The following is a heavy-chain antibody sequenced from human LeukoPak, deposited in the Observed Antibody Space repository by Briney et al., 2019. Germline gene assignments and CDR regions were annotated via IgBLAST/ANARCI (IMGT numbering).Heavy chain of an antibody. Sequence: PSETLSLTCTVSGGSISSYYWSWIRQPPGKGLEWIGYIYYSGSTNYNPSLKSRVSISVDTSKNQFSLKLRSVTAADTAVYYRARTAGSSSWTTWGQGTLVTVSS. J-gene: IGHJ5*02. D-gene: IGHD6-13*01. CDR1: GGSISSYY. V-gene: IGHV4-59*01. CDR3: ARTAGSSSWTT. CDR2: IYYSGST.